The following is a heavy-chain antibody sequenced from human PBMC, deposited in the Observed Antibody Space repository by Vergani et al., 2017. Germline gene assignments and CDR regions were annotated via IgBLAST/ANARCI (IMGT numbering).Heavy chain of an antibody. V-gene: IGHV4-34*01. CDR2: INHSGSS. CDR3: AFSRGWYRSYFQH. D-gene: IGHD6-19*01. Sequence: QVQLQQWGAGLLKPSETLSLTCAVYGGSFSGYYWSWIRQPPGKGLEWIGEINHSGSSNYNPSLKSRVTISVDTSTNQFSLKLSSVTAADTALYYCAFSRGWYRSYFQHWGKGTLVPV. J-gene: IGHJ1*01. CDR1: GGSFSGYY.